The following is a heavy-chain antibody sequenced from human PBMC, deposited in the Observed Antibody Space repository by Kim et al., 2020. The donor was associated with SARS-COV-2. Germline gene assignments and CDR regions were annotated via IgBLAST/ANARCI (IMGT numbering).Heavy chain of an antibody. CDR2: INRDGSST. D-gene: IGHD6-13*01. V-gene: IGHV3-74*01. J-gene: IGHJ4*02. Sequence: GGSLRLSCAASGFTFSSYWMHWVRQLPGKGLVWVSRINRDGSSTNYADSVKGRFTISRDNAKNTLYLQMNSLRAEDTAVYYCGRVGAAAGTILGYWGQGTLVTVSS. CDR1: GFTFSSYW. CDR3: GRVGAAAGTILGY.